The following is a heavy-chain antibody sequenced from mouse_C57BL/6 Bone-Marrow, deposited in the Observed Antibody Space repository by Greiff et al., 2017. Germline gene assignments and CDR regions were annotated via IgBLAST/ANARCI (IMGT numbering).Heavy chain of an antibody. Sequence: EVQRVESGGGLVKPGGSLKLPCAASGFTFSSYAMSWVRQTPEKRLEWVATISDGGSYTYYPDNVKGRFTISRDNAKNNLYLQMSHLKSEDTAMYYCARPRRRVYYYAMDYWGQGTSVTVSS. CDR2: ISDGGSYT. J-gene: IGHJ4*01. D-gene: IGHD3-3*01. CDR1: GFTFSSYA. CDR3: ARPRRRVYYYAMDY. V-gene: IGHV5-4*01.